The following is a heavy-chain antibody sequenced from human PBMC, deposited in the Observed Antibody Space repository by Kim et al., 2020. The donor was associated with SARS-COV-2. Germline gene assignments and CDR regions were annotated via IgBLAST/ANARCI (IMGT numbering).Heavy chain of an antibody. Sequence: GGSLRLSCAASGFTFSSYGMHWVRQAPGKGLEWVAVISYDGSNKYYADSVKGRFTISKXNSKNTLYLQMNSXRAEDTAVYYCAKXSXSGSYYAWTYYYYGXXVWGQXXTVTVSS. V-gene: IGHV3-30*18. D-gene: IGHD3-10*01. J-gene: IGHJ6*02. CDR1: GFTFSSYG. CDR2: ISYDGSNK. CDR3: AKXSXSGSYYAWTYYYYGXXV.